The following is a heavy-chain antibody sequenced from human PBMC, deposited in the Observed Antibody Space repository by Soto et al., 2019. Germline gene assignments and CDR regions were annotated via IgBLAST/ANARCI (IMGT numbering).Heavy chain of an antibody. CDR3: ARGLVIRPYYYHGMDV. CDR1: GGSISSGDYF. CDR2: ISSIGST. D-gene: IGHD3-9*01. Sequence: QVQLQESGPGLVKPSQTLSLTCTVPGGSISSGDYFWSWIRQSPGKGLEWIGYISSIGSTYYNPSLKSRVSVSRDTSKNQFSLKLSSVTTTDTAVYYCARGLVIRPYYYHGMDVWGQGTTVTVSS. V-gene: IGHV4-30-4*01. J-gene: IGHJ6*02.